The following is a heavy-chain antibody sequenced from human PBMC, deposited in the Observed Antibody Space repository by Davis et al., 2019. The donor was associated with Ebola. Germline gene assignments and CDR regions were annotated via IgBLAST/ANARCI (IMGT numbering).Heavy chain of an antibody. CDR1: GGSISSYY. Sequence: PSETLSLTCTVSGGSISSYYWSWIRQPPGKGLEWIGYIYYSGSTNYNPSLKSRVTISVDTSKNQFSLKLSSVTAADTAVYYCARGALGTDYYGMDVWGQGTTVTVSS. D-gene: IGHD1-7*01. V-gene: IGHV4-59*12. J-gene: IGHJ6*02. CDR2: IYYSGST. CDR3: ARGALGTDYYGMDV.